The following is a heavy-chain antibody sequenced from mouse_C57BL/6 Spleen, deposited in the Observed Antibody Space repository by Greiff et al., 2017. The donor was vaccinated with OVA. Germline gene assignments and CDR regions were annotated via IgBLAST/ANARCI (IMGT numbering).Heavy chain of an antibody. D-gene: IGHD1-1*01. CDR2: IYPASGST. CDR3: ASPHYCGSSYGYFDG. V-gene: IGHV1-55*01. CDR1: GYTFTSYW. Sequence: VQLQQPGAELVKPGASVKMSCKASGYTFTSYWITWVKQRPGQGLEWIGDIYPASGSTNYNQKFKGKATLTVDTSSSTAYMQLSSLTSEDSAVYYCASPHYCGSSYGYFDGWGTGTTVTVSS. J-gene: IGHJ1*03.